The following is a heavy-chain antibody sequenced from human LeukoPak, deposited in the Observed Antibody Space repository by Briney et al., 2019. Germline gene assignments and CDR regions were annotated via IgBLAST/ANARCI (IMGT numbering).Heavy chain of an antibody. V-gene: IGHV4-30-2*01. D-gene: IGHD4-23*01. Sequence: SETLSLTCAVSGGSISSGGYSWSWIRQPPGKGLEWIGYIYHSGSTYYNPSLKSRVTISVDRSKNQFSLKLSSVTAADTAVYYCARSGNVLGDFDYWGQGTLVTVSS. J-gene: IGHJ4*02. CDR1: GGSISSGGYS. CDR2: IYHSGST. CDR3: ARSGNVLGDFDY.